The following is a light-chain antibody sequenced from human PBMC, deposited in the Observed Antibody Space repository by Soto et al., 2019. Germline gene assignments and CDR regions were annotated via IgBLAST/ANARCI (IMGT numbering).Light chain of an antibody. CDR3: QQRSNWPPIT. Sequence: EIVMTQSPGTLSLSPGERATLSCRASQSVSSRLAWYQQKPGEAPRLLIFDASARAVDIPGRFSGSVSGTEFTLTISSLQPEDFAVYYCQQRSNWPPITFGQGTRLEIK. CDR1: QSVSSR. V-gene: IGKV3-11*01. CDR2: DAS. J-gene: IGKJ5*01.